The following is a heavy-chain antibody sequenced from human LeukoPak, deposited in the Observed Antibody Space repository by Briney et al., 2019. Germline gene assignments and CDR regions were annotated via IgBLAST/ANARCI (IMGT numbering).Heavy chain of an antibody. J-gene: IGHJ4*02. CDR3: AKGGARLHSYYFDY. CDR2: ISSSSSTI. CDR1: GFTFSSYS. D-gene: IGHD1-26*01. Sequence: GGSLRLSCAASGFTFSSYSMNWVRQAPGKGLEWVSYISSSSSTIYYADSVKGRFTPSRGNSKNTLYLQMNSLRAEDTAVFYCAKGGARLHSYYFDYWGQGTLVTVSS. V-gene: IGHV3-48*01.